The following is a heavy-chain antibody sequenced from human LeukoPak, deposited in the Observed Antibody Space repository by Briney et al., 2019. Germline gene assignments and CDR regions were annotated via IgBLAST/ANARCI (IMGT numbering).Heavy chain of an antibody. V-gene: IGHV4-59*08. CDR2: MYYSGST. D-gene: IGHD2-21*01. CDR1: TGSISSYH. CDR3: ATSRDGGDNWYFDL. Sequence: SETLSRTCSVSTGSISSYHWSWIRQPPGKGLEWIGYMYYSGSTTYNPSLQSRVTISVDTSKNQFSLKLSSVTAADTAVYYCATSRDGGDNWYFDLWGRGTLVTVSS. J-gene: IGHJ2*01.